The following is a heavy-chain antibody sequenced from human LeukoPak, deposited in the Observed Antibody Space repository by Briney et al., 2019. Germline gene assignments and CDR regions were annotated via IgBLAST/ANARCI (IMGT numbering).Heavy chain of an antibody. Sequence: KPSETLCLTCAVYGGTFSGYYWSWIRQPPGKGLEWIGEINHSGSTNYNPSLKSRVTISGDTSKNQFSLKLSSVTAADTAVYYCARGSPPRGVGARPRYGMDVWGQGTTVTVYS. CDR1: GGTFSGYY. D-gene: IGHD6-6*01. V-gene: IGHV4-34*01. CDR2: INHSGST. CDR3: ARGSPPRGVGARPRYGMDV. J-gene: IGHJ6*02.